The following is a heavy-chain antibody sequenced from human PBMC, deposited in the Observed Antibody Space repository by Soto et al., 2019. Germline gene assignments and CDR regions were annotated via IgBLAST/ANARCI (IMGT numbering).Heavy chain of an antibody. CDR2: IWYDGSNK. V-gene: IGHV3-33*01. CDR3: TRDPYGGSRYYFDS. CDR1: GFSFSNYA. Sequence: QVQLVESGGGGVQPGKSLRLSCAASGFSFSNYAMHWVRQAPGKGLEWVAVIWYDGSNKYYADSVKGRFTISKDNSQTTVYLQMNSLRAEDTAVYYCTRDPYGGSRYYFDSWGQGTLVTVSS. J-gene: IGHJ4*02. D-gene: IGHD1-26*01.